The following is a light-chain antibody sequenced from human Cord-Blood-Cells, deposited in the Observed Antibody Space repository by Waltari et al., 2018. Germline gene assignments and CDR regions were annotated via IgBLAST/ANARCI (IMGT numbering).Light chain of an antibody. J-gene: IGLJ3*02. CDR3: CSYAGSSTSWV. Sequence: QSALTQPASVSGSPGQSITISFTGTSSDVGSYNLVSWYQQHPGKAPKLMIYVGSKRPSGVSNRFSGSKSGNTASLTISGLQAEDEADYYCCSYAGSSTSWVFGGGTKLTVL. CDR1: SSDVGSYNL. V-gene: IGLV2-23*01. CDR2: VGS.